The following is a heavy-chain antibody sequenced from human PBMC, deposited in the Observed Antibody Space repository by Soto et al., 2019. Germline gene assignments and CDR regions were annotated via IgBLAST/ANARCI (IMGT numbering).Heavy chain of an antibody. CDR2: IGTAGDT. Sequence: PGGSLSLSCAASGFTFSSYDMHWVRPATGKGLEWVSAIGTAGDTYYPGSVKGRFTISRENAKNSLYLQMNSLRAGDTAVYYCARGTGGSSWYPYYYYGMDVWGQGTTVTVSS. J-gene: IGHJ6*02. V-gene: IGHV3-13*01. D-gene: IGHD6-13*01. CDR3: ARGTGGSSWYPYYYYGMDV. CDR1: GFTFSSYD.